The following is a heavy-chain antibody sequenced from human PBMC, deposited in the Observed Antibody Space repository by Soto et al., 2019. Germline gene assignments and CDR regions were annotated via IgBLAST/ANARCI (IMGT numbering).Heavy chain of an antibody. V-gene: IGHV1-69*13. Sequence: SGKVSCNASAGTFSSYAISRVRQAPGQGLEWTGGIIPIFGTANYAQKFQGRVTITADESTSTAYMELSSLRSEDTAAYYCASTNYYDSSCYYYVYYFDYWGQGPLVTVSS. D-gene: IGHD3-22*01. J-gene: IGHJ4*02. CDR2: IIPIFGTA. CDR1: AGTFSSYA. CDR3: ASTNYYDSSCYYYVYYFDY.